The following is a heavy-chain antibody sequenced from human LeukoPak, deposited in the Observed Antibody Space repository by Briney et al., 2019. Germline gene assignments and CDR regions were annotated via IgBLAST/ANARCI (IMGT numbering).Heavy chain of an antibody. V-gene: IGHV5-51*01. CDR1: GYSFTSYW. D-gene: IGHD4-23*01. CDR2: IFPGDSDT. CDR3: TRQTTVVTEGFDY. Sequence: GESLKISCKGSGYSFTSYWIGWVRQMPGKGLEWMGIIFPGDSDTRYSPSFQGQVTISADKSISTAYLQWSSLKASDTATYYCTRQTTVVTEGFDYWGQGTLVTVSS. J-gene: IGHJ4*02.